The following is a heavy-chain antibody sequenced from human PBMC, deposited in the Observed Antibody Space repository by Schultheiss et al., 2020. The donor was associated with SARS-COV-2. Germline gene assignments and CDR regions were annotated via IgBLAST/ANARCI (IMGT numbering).Heavy chain of an antibody. CDR1: GFTFSSYG. V-gene: IGHV3-23*01. D-gene: IGHD3-22*01. J-gene: IGHJ3*02. Sequence: GGSLRLSCAGSGFTFSSYGMTWVRQAPGKGLEWISAIRGNGNFTYYADSVKGRFTISRDNSKNTLYLQMNSLRAEDTAVYYCARDWYYFDSSTHSDAFDIWGQGTMVTVSS. CDR2: IRGNGNFT. CDR3: ARDWYYFDSSTHSDAFDI.